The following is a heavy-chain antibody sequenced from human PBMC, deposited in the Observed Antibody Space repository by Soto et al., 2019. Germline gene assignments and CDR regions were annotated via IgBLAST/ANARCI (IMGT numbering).Heavy chain of an antibody. V-gene: IGHV1-2*02. Sequence: GASVKVSCKASGYTFTGYYMHWVRQAPGQGLAWMGWINPNSGGTNYAQKFQGRVTMTRDTSISTAYMELSRLRSDDTAVYYCARTSTGSYYGFYYYYGMDVWGQGTTVTVSS. CDR3: ARTSTGSYYGFYYYYGMDV. J-gene: IGHJ6*02. D-gene: IGHD1-26*01. CDR2: INPNSGGT. CDR1: GYTFTGYY.